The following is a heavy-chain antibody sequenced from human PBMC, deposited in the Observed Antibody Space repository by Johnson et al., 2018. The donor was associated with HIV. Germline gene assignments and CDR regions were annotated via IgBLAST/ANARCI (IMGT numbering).Heavy chain of an antibody. V-gene: IGHV3-30-3*02. CDR3: ARATGEEAFDI. Sequence: QVQLVESGGGVVQPGGSLRLSCAASGFTFSTYAMHWVRQAPGKGLEWVAVISYDGSNKYYADSVKGRFTISRDNSKNTLYLQMNSLRAEDTAVYYCARATGEEAFDIWGQGTMVTVSS. J-gene: IGHJ3*02. D-gene: IGHD3-16*01. CDR2: ISYDGSNK. CDR1: GFTFSTYA.